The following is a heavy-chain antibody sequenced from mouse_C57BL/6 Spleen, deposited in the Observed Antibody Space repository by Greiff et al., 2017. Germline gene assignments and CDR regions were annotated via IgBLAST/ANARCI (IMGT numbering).Heavy chain of an antibody. CDR1: GYTFTSYW. J-gene: IGHJ4*01. CDR2: IYPSDSET. Sequence: VQLQQPGAELVRPGSSVKLSCKASGYTFTSYWMDWVKQRPGQGLEWIGNIYPSDSETHYNQKFKDKATLTVDKSSSTAYMQLSSLTSEDSAVYYCARGDGHSLYAMDYWGQGTSVTVSS. V-gene: IGHV1-61*01. D-gene: IGHD2-3*01. CDR3: ARGDGHSLYAMDY.